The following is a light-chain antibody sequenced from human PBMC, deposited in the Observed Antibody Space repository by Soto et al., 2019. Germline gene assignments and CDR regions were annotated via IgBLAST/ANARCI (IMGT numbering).Light chain of an antibody. V-gene: IGKV3-20*01. J-gene: IGKJ1*01. Sequence: EIVLTQSPGTLSLPPGERATLSCRASQSVRSSYLAWYQQKFGQAPRLLIYGASSRATGIPDRFSGSGSGTDFTLTISRLEPEDFAVYYCQQYGSSSWTLGQGTKVEIK. CDR2: GAS. CDR3: QQYGSSSWT. CDR1: QSVRSSY.